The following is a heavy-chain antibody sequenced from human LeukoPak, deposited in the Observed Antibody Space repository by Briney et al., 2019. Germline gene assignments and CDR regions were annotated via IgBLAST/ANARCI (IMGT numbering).Heavy chain of an antibody. D-gene: IGHD1-26*01. V-gene: IGHV4-61*02. J-gene: IGHJ3*02. CDR3: ARGRYRGSHWGMIAFDI. Sequence: PSETLSLTCTVSGGSISSGSYYWSWIRQPAGKGLEWIGRIYTSGSTNYNPSLKSRVTISVDTSKNQFSLKLSSVTAADTAVYYCARGRYRGSHWGMIAFDIWGQGTMVTVSS. CDR2: IYTSGST. CDR1: GGSISSGSYY.